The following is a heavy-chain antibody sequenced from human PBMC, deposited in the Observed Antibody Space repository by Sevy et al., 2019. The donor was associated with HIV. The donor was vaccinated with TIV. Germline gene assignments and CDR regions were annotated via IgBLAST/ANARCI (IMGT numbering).Heavy chain of an antibody. Sequence: GGSLRLSCSASGFTFSSYWMHWVRQAPGKGLVWVSGVNSDGSSTNYADSVKGRFTISRDRAKNTLYLQMNSLRAEDTAGYFCVAANTWEDYWGQGTLVTVSS. D-gene: IGHD1-26*01. CDR2: VNSDGSST. CDR1: GFTFSSYW. J-gene: IGHJ4*02. V-gene: IGHV3-74*01. CDR3: VAANTWEDY.